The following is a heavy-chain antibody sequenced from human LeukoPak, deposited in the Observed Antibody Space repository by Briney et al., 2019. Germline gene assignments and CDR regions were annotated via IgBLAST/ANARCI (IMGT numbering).Heavy chain of an antibody. CDR3: AKDCSGGSCFDY. V-gene: IGHV3-33*06. J-gene: IGHJ4*02. CDR1: GFTFSSSG. Sequence: PGGSLRLSCAASGFTFSSSGMHWVRQAPGKGLEWVAVIWYDGSNKYYADSVKGRFTISRDNSKNTLYLQMNSLRAEDTAVYYCAKDCSGGSCFDYWGQGTLVTVSS. CDR2: IWYDGSNK. D-gene: IGHD2-15*01.